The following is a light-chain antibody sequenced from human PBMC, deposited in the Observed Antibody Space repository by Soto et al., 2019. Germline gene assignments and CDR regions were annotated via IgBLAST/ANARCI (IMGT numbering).Light chain of an antibody. V-gene: IGKV3-11*01. J-gene: IGKJ3*01. CDR3: QQRSNWPRFT. Sequence: IVLTQSPATLSLSPGERATLSCRASETISGYVAWYQQKPGQAPRLVIYDASNRATGIPARFSGSGSGTDFTLTISSLEAEDSAVYYCQQRSNWPRFTFGPGTKVDIK. CDR1: ETISGY. CDR2: DAS.